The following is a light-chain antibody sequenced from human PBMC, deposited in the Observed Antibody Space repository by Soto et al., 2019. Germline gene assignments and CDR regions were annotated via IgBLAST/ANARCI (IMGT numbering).Light chain of an antibody. V-gene: IGLV2-23*01. CDR2: EGT. CDR3: CSYASSSSYV. CDR1: TSDVGGYNL. Sequence: QSGRTQPAWVSASPGQSITISCSGTTSDVGGYNLVSWYQQHTAKAPKLLIYEGTQRPSGVSSRFSGSKSGNTASLTISGLQAEDEADYYCCSYASSSSYVFGTGTKVTVL. J-gene: IGLJ1*01.